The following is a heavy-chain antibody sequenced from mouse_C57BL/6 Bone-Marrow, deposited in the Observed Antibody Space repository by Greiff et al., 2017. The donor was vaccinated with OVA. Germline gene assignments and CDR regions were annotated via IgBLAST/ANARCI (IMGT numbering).Heavy chain of an antibody. J-gene: IGHJ2*01. CDR1: GSAFSGSG. Sequence: QVQLQQSGPELVKPGAPVKISCRAPGSAFSGSGMNWVKRRPGKGLEWIGRIYPGDGDTNYNGKFKGKATLTADKSSSTAYMQLSSLTSEDSAVYFCARGGLSYDFDYWGQGTTLTVSS. V-gene: IGHV1-82*01. CDR3: ARGGLSYDFDY. CDR2: IYPGDGDT. D-gene: IGHD2-3*01.